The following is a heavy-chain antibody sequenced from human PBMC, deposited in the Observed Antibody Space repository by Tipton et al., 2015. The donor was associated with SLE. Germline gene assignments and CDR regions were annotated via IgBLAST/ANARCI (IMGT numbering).Heavy chain of an antibody. CDR2: IYYSGTAH. V-gene: IGHV4-39*07. CDR3: ARDPNGGYGSFDY. J-gene: IGHJ4*02. CDR1: GDSITRSSFY. D-gene: IGHD7-27*01. Sequence: TLSLTCTVSGDSITRSSFYWGWIRQPPGKGLEWIGSIYYSGTAHYENPSLKSRVTISVDTSKSQFSLKLSSVTAADTAVYYCARDPNGGYGSFDYWGLGALVTVSS.